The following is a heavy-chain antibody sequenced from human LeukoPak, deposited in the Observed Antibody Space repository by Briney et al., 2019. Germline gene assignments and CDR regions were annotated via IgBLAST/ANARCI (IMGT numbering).Heavy chain of an antibody. V-gene: IGHV3-7*01. CDR1: GFSFSSYW. Sequence: GGSLRPSCAASGFSFSSYWMSWVRQAPGKGLEWVANIEEDGSQQFYVDSVKGRFTISRDNAKKSLYLQMNSLRVEDTGVYYCASSPIAVALPSYWGQGTLVTVSS. J-gene: IGHJ4*02. CDR2: IEEDGSQQ. D-gene: IGHD6-19*01. CDR3: ASSPIAVALPSY.